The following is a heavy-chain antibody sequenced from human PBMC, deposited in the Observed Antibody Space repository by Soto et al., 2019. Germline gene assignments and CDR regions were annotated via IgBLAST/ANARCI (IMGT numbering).Heavy chain of an antibody. V-gene: IGHV1-69*01. CDR1: GGTFSSYA. CDR3: AILQGKDIVVVPATPVAY. CDR2: IIPIFGTA. J-gene: IGHJ4*02. Sequence: QVQLVQSGAEVKKPGSSVKVSCKASGGTFSSYAISWVRQAPGQGLEGMGLIIPIFGTANYAQKFQGRGRITADESTSTADMELSSRRSEDTAVYYWAILQGKDIVVVPATPVAYRGQGTLGTVSS. D-gene: IGHD2-2*01.